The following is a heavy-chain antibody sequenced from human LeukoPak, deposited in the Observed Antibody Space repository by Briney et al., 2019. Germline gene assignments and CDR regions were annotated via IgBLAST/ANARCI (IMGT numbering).Heavy chain of an antibody. Sequence: GGSLRLSCAASGFTFSSYSMNWVRQAPGKGLEWVSYISSSSSTIYYADSVKGRFTISRDNAKNSLYLQMNSLRAEDTAVYYCARGPKNYDYVWGSYRPGPWGQGTLVTVSS. CDR1: GFTFSSYS. J-gene: IGHJ5*02. V-gene: IGHV3-48*01. CDR3: ARGPKNYDYVWGSYRPGP. CDR2: ISSSSSTI. D-gene: IGHD3-16*02.